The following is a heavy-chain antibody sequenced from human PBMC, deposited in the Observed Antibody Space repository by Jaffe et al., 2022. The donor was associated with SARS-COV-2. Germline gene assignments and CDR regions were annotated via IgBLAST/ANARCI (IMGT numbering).Heavy chain of an antibody. CDR3: AREKAGDAGFDP. Sequence: QVQLVQSGAEVKKPGASVKVSCEASGYTFTSYVMQWVRQAPGQRPEWMGWIFGDSGNTQYSQSFQGRLTITRDTAARIAYMELGSLTSEDTALYYCAREKAGDAGFDPWGQGTLVTVSS. J-gene: IGHJ5*02. D-gene: IGHD2-21*01. CDR2: IFGDSGNT. V-gene: IGHV1-3*01. CDR1: GYTFTSYV.